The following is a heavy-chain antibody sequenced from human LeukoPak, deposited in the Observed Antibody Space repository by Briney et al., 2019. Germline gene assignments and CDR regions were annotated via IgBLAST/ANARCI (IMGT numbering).Heavy chain of an antibody. CDR3: AASPYSSGWKEYFQR. Sequence: GGSLRLSCAASGFTFSRCDMSWVRQAPGQGLEWVSTISGSGGSTYYADSVKGRFIVSRDNSKNTLYLQMNSLRAEDTAVYHCAASPYSSGWKEYFQRWGQGTLVTVSS. CDR2: ISGSGGST. D-gene: IGHD6-19*01. CDR1: GFTFSRCD. J-gene: IGHJ1*01. V-gene: IGHV3-23*01.